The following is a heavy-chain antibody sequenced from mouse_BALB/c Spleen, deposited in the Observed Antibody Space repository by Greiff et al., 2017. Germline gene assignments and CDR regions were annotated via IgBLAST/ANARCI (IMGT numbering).Heavy chain of an antibody. CDR1: GYTFTSYW. V-gene: IGHV1-69*02. CDR2: IDPSDSYT. D-gene: IGHD2-14*01. J-gene: IGHJ4*01. Sequence: VQLQQPGAELVKPGASVKLSCKASGYTFTSYWMHWVKQRPGQGLEWIGEIDPSDSYTNYNQKFKGKATLTVDKSSSTAYMQLSSLTSEDSAVYYCARKRDRYDIYAMDYWGQGTSVTVSS. CDR3: ARKRDRYDIYAMDY.